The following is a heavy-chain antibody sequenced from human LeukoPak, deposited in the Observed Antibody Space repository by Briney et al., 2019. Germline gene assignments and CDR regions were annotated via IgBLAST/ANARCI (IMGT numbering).Heavy chain of an antibody. CDR3: AKDLLSHQVARCFDY. D-gene: IGHD2-15*01. Sequence: PGGSLRLSCAASGFTFSTYAMSWVRQAPGKGLEWVSVISNSGSSTHYADSVKGRFSISRDNSRNTLYLQMNSLRTDDTAVYYCAKDLLSHQVARCFDYWGQGTLVTVSS. V-gene: IGHV3-23*01. CDR2: ISNSGSST. J-gene: IGHJ4*02. CDR1: GFTFSTYA.